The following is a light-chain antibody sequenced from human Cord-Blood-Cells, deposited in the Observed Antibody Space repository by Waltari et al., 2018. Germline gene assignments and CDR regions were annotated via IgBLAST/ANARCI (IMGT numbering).Light chain of an antibody. CDR3: SSYTSSSTLV. V-gene: IGLV2-14*01. CDR2: DVS. Sequence: QSALTQPASVSGSPGQLITISCTGTSSDVGGYNDVSWYQQHPGKAPKLMIYDVSNRPSGVSNRFSGSKSGNTASLTISGLQAEDEADYYCSSYTSSSTLVFGGGTKLTVL. J-gene: IGLJ2*01. CDR1: SSDVGGYND.